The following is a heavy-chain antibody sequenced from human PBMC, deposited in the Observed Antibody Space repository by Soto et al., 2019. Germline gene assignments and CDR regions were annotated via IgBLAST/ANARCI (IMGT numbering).Heavy chain of an antibody. V-gene: IGHV3-74*01. CDR3: AKKRGWYTAFDY. CDR1: GFTFSNHR. CDR2: IESDGSRT. Sequence: GGSLRLSCAASGFTFSNHRMHWVRQVPGKGLVWVSCIESDGSRTYYADSVKGRFTISRDNSKNTLYLQMNSLRAEDTAVYYCAKKRGWYTAFDYWGQGTLVTVSS. D-gene: IGHD6-19*01. J-gene: IGHJ4*02.